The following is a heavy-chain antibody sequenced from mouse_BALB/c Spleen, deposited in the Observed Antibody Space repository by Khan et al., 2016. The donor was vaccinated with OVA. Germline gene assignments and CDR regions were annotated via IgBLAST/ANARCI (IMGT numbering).Heavy chain of an antibody. V-gene: IGHV1-63*01. J-gene: IGHJ1*01. CDR1: GYAFTNYW. D-gene: IGHD2-3*01. Sequence: QVQLQQSGTELVRPGTSVKISCTASGYAFTNYWLGWVKQRPGHGLEWIGNIYPGSGHTYYNQKFQVKATLTADKSSSTAYMQLSSLTSEDSAVYFCARSGGYSYYWYFDDWGAGTTVTVSS. CDR3: ARSGGYSYYWYFDD. CDR2: IYPGSGHT.